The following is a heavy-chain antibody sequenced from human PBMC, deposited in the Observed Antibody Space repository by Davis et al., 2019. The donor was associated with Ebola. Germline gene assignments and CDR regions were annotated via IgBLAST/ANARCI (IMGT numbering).Heavy chain of an antibody. CDR2: IFHSGTT. D-gene: IGHD1-26*01. Sequence: PSETLSLTCTVSGDSISRSSYYWGWIRQPPGKGLEWIGSIFHSGTTFYNPSLKSRVIISVDTSSNHFYLKLISVSAADTAVYYCARGLSGVASFDVWGQGTMVTVSS. V-gene: IGHV4-39*07. J-gene: IGHJ3*01. CDR1: GDSISRSSYY. CDR3: ARGLSGVASFDV.